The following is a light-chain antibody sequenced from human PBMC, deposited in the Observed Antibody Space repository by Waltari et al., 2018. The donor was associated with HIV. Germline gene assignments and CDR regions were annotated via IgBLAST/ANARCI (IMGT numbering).Light chain of an antibody. CDR1: ASDIRRYNY. J-gene: IGLJ1*01. CDR2: DVN. V-gene: IGLV2-14*03. Sequence: QSALSQPASVSASPGQSVAISCSGSASDIRRYNYVSWYQQHPDRAPTLILFDVNNRPSGISDRFSGSKSGTTASLTISTVRTDDEADYYCASYTVNSTGVFGTGTKLSVL. CDR3: ASYTVNSTGV.